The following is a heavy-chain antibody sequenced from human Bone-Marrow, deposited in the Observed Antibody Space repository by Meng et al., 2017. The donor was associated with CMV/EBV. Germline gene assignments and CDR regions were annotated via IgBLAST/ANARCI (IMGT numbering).Heavy chain of an antibody. V-gene: IGHV3-21*01. CDR1: GFTFSSYS. Sequence: GESLKISCAASGFTFSSYSMNWVRQAPGKGLEWVSSISSSSSYIYYADSVKGRFTISRDNAKNLLFLQMTILRAEDTAGYYCAREGRHAVRADFEWWGQGSLVTVSS. D-gene: IGHD3-22*01. CDR2: ISSSSSYI. CDR3: AREGRHAVRADFEW. J-gene: IGHJ4*02.